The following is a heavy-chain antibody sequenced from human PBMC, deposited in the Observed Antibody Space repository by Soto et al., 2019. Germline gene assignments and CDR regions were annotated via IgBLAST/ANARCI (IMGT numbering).Heavy chain of an antibody. J-gene: IGHJ5*02. V-gene: IGHV1-18*01. CDR2: ISAYNGNT. D-gene: IGHD3-22*01. CDR3: ARGRPNYYDSGYRRGKNWFDP. Sequence: GASVKVSCKASGYTFTSYGINWVRQAPGQGLEWMGWISAYNGNTNYAQKLRGRVTMTTDTSTSTAYMELRSLRSGDTAVYCCARGRPNYYDSGYRRGKNWFDPWGQGTLVTVSS. CDR1: GYTFTSYG.